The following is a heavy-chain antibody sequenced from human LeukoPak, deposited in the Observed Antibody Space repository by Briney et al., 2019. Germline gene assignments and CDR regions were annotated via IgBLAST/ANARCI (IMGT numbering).Heavy chain of an antibody. D-gene: IGHD4-17*01. CDR3: ARRTVLDY. V-gene: IGHV3-7*03. J-gene: IGHJ4*02. CDR2: IKQDGSEK. CDR1: GFTFSSYW. Sequence: GGSLRLSCVASGFTFSSYWMSWVRQAPGKGLEWVANIKQDGSEKYYVDSVKGRFTISRDSAKNSLYLQMNSLRAEDTAVYYCARRTVLDYWGQGTLVTVSS.